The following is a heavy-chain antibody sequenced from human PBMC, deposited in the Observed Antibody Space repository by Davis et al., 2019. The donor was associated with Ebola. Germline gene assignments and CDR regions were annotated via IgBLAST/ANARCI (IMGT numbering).Heavy chain of an antibody. J-gene: IGHJ4*02. Sequence: SETLSLTCTVSGGSISSYYWSWIRQSPGKGLEWIGEVIDSGITNYNPSLKSRVSVSVDRSKNQFSLKLTSVTAADTAVYYCARTTRGSGWFLDYWGQGTLVTVSS. CDR3: ARTTRGSGWFLDY. D-gene: IGHD6-19*01. V-gene: IGHV4-34*12. CDR2: VIDSGIT. CDR1: GGSISSYY.